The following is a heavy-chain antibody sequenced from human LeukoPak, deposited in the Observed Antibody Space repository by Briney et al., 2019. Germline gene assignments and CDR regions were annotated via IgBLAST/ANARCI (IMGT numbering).Heavy chain of an antibody. Sequence: GGSLTLSCAASLFTTTNYPRHWVRQAPGKGLEWVALLSYDGTKKYYADSVKGRFTIFRDNSRNTLFLQMSRLRSDDTALYYCASGYVSNLYAFGAWGQGTLVTVSS. J-gene: IGHJ5*02. D-gene: IGHD2/OR15-2a*01. V-gene: IGHV3-30*04. CDR3: ASGYVSNLYAFGA. CDR2: LSYDGTKK. CDR1: LFTTTNYP.